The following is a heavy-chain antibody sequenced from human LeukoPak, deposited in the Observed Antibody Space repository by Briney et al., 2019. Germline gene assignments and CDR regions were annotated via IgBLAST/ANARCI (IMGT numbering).Heavy chain of an antibody. D-gene: IGHD4-23*01. CDR1: GFIFSSYG. J-gene: IGHJ4*02. CDR3: ARDHYRGNLYYFDY. Sequence: GGSLRLSCAASGFIFSSYGRHWLRQAPDKGLEWVAVIWYDGSNKYSADSVKGRFTISRDISKNTLYLQMNSLRSEHTAVYYCARDHYRGNLYYFDYSGQGNLVTVSS. V-gene: IGHV3-33*01. CDR2: IWYDGSNK.